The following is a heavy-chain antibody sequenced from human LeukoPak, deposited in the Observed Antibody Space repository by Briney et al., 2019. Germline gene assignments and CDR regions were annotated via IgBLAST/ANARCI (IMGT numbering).Heavy chain of an antibody. Sequence: GGSLRLSCAASGLTFSSYWMHWVRQAPGKGLVWVSRINSDGSSTSYADSVKGRFTISRDNAKNTLYLQMNSLRAEDTAVYYCARGSLAVAGLDYYYYGMDVWGQGTTVTVSS. V-gene: IGHV3-74*01. CDR3: ARGSLAVAGLDYYYYGMDV. CDR1: GLTFSSYW. J-gene: IGHJ6*02. D-gene: IGHD6-19*01. CDR2: INSDGSST.